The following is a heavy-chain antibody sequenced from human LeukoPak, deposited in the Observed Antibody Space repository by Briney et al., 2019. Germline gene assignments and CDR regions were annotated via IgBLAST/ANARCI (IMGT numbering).Heavy chain of an antibody. D-gene: IGHD3-10*01. Sequence: QSGGSLRLSCAASGFNFSNLGINWVRLAPGKGLEWVAFIRDDGTDKYYADFVKGRFTISRDNSKNTVFLHMDSLRGGDTALYYCAGRKGSPGLDIWGLGTMVTVSS. CDR1: GFNFSNLG. CDR3: AGRKGSPGLDI. V-gene: IGHV3-30*02. J-gene: IGHJ3*02. CDR2: IRDDGTDK.